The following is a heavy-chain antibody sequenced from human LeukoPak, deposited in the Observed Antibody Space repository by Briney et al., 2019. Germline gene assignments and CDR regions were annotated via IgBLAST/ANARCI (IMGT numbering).Heavy chain of an antibody. CDR1: GFTFSSYG. CDR3: AGVDAAMPDAFDI. Sequence: PGGSLRLSCAASGFTFSSYGMSWVRQAPGKGLEWVSAISGSGGSTYSADSVKGRFTISRDNSKNTLYLQMNSLRADDTAVYYCAGVDAAMPDAFDIWGQGTTVTVSS. V-gene: IGHV3-23*01. D-gene: IGHD5-18*01. J-gene: IGHJ3*02. CDR2: ISGSGGST.